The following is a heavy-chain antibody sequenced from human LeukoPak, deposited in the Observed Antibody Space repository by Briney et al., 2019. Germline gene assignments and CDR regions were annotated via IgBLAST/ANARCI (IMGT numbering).Heavy chain of an antibody. CDR1: GGSINNYY. CDR3: ARELMVRGVIIPEGFDP. CDR2: IDHRGNT. V-gene: IGHV4-59*12. Sequence: SETLSLTCTVSGGSINNYYWSWIRQPPGKGLEWIGYIDHRGNTNYNPSLKSRVTMSVDTSKNQFSLKLSSVTAADTAVYYCARELMVRGVIIPEGFDPRGQGTLVTVSS. D-gene: IGHD3-10*01. J-gene: IGHJ5*02.